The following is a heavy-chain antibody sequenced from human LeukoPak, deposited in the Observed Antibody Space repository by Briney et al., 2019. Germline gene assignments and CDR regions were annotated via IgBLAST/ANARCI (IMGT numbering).Heavy chain of an antibody. Sequence: GGSLRLSCAASGFTVSSNYMSWVRQAPGKGLEWVSLIYRDGSTYYADSVRGRFTISRDNSKNTLYLQMNSLRAEDTAVYFCARDLGYCSGGTCYVGYFDYWGQGTLVTVSS. V-gene: IGHV3-66*01. CDR1: GFTVSSNY. J-gene: IGHJ4*02. D-gene: IGHD2-15*01. CDR2: IYRDGST. CDR3: ARDLGYCSGGTCYVGYFDY.